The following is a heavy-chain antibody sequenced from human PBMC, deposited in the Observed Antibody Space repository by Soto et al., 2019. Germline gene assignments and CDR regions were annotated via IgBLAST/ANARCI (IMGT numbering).Heavy chain of an antibody. V-gene: IGHV1-2*04. CDR3: AREGGSGGLAALDH. D-gene: IGHD2-8*02. CDR2: INPKSGTT. CDR1: GYTFTDHY. J-gene: IGHJ4*02. Sequence: QVQLVQSGAEVKKPGASLMVSCKASGYTFTDHYIHWVRQAPGQGLEWMGWINPKSGTTYYAQNFQGWVTVTSDSSTSTASPYLRRLTSDDTAVYYCAREGGSGGLAALDHWGQGTLVTVSS.